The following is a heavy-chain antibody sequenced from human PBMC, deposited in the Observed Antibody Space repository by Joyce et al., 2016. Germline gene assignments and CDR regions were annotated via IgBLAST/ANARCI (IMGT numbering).Heavy chain of an antibody. CDR1: GGSISIHY. Sequence: QVQLQESGPGLVKPSETLSLTCTVSGGSISIHYWSWIRQPPGKRLEWMGYIYYSGRTNYHPSLKSRVTISVDTSKNQFSLKLRSVSAADTAVYYCARGLGTPYGMDVWGQGTTVTVSS. D-gene: IGHD7-27*01. J-gene: IGHJ6*02. CDR3: ARGLGTPYGMDV. CDR2: IYYSGRT. V-gene: IGHV4-59*11.